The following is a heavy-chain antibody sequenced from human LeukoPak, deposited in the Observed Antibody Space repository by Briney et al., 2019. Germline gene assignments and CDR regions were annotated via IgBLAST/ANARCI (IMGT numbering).Heavy chain of an antibody. J-gene: IGHJ1*01. CDR3: ARYCSGGSCHTRTAEYFQH. CDR2: MNPNSGNT. V-gene: IGHV1-8*01. CDR1: GYTFTSYD. D-gene: IGHD2-15*01. Sequence: GASVKVSCKASGYTFTSYDINWVRQATGQGLEWMGWMNPNSGNTGYAQKFQGRVTMTRNTSISTAYMELSSLRSEDTAVYYCARYCSGGSCHTRTAEYFQHWGQGTLVTVSS.